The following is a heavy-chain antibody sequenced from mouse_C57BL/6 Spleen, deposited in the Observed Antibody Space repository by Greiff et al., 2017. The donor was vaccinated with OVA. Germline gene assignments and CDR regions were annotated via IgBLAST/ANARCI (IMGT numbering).Heavy chain of an antibody. D-gene: IGHD2-2*01. CDR1: GFTFSDYY. J-gene: IGHJ4*01. CDR2: INYDGSST. Sequence: EVKLMESEGGLVQPGSSMKLSCTASGFTFSDYYMAWVRQVPEKGLEWVANINYDGSSTYYLDSLKSRFIISRDNAKNILYLQMSSLKSEDTATYYCAREEKWLSDDAMDYWGQGTSVTVSS. CDR3: AREEKWLSDDAMDY. V-gene: IGHV5-16*01.